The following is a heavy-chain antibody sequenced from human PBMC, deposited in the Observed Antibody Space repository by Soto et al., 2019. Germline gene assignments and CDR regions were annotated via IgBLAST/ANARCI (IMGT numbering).Heavy chain of an antibody. CDR2: IYNSGST. Sequence: QVQLQESGPGLVKPSETLSLTCTVSGGSISSYYWSWIRQPPGKGLEWIGYIYNSGSTDYNPSLKSRVTISVDTSKIQFSLKLSSVTAADTAVYYCARNAGIVVAGTLYYRMDVWGQGTTVTVSS. D-gene: IGHD6-19*01. V-gene: IGHV4-59*08. CDR1: GGSISSYY. J-gene: IGHJ6*02. CDR3: ARNAGIVVAGTLYYRMDV.